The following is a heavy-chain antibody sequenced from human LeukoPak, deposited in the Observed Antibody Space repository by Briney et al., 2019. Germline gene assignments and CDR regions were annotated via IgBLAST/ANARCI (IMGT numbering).Heavy chain of an antibody. CDR1: GFTFSSYW. J-gene: IGHJ4*02. CDR2: IKQDGSEK. Sequence: GGSLRLSCAASGFTFSSYWMSWVRQAPGKGLEWVANIKQDGSEKYYVDSVKGRFTISRDNAKNSLYLQMNSLRAEDTAVYYCASSRLAYYGSGMGYWGQGTLVTVSS. CDR3: ASSRLAYYGSGMGY. V-gene: IGHV3-7*01. D-gene: IGHD3-10*01.